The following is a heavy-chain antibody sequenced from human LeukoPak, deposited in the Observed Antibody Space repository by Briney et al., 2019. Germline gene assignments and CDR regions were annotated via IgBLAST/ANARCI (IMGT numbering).Heavy chain of an antibody. Sequence: GGSLRLSCAASGLTVRSNYMSWVRQAPGKGLEWVSLIYSGSRTYYADSVKGRFTISRDKSKNTLYLQMSSLRVEDTAVYYCAMGAIVATIDYWGQGTLVTVSS. CDR2: IYSGSRT. CDR1: GLTVRSNY. V-gene: IGHV3-66*01. J-gene: IGHJ4*02. D-gene: IGHD5-12*01. CDR3: AMGAIVATIDY.